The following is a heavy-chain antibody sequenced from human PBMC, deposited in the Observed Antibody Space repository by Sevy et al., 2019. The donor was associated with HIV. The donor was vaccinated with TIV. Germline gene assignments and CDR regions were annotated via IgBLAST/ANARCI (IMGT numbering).Heavy chain of an antibody. V-gene: IGHV3-30-3*01. Sequence: GGSLRLSCAASGFTFSRYAMHWVRQAPGKGLEWLAVISYDGSSKYYTDSVKGRFTISRDNSKNTRYLQMNSLKVEDTAVYYCARVNGAYSLGYYGMDVWGQGTTVTVSS. CDR3: ARVNGAYSLGYYGMDV. CDR1: GFTFSRYA. CDR2: ISYDGSSK. J-gene: IGHJ6*02. D-gene: IGHD5-18*01.